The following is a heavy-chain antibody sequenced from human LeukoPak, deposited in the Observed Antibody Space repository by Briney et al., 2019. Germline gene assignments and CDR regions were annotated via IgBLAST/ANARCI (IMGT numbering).Heavy chain of an antibody. CDR3: ARGIAAAGPLNWFDP. V-gene: IGHV4-34*01. CDR1: GGSFSGYY. Sequence: SETLSLTCAVYGGSFSGYYWSWIRQPQGKGLGWIGEINHSGSTNYNPSLKSRVTISVDTSKNLFSLKLSSVTAADTAVYYCARGIAAAGPLNWFDPWGQGTLVTVSS. D-gene: IGHD6-13*01. J-gene: IGHJ5*02. CDR2: INHSGST.